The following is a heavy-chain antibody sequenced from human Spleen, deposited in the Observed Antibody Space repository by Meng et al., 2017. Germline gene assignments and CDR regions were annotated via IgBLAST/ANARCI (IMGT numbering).Heavy chain of an antibody. V-gene: IGHV4-34*01. Sequence: SETLSLTCAVYGGSFSGYYWSWIRQPPGKGLEWIGEINHSGSTNYNPSPKSRVTISVDTSKNQFSLKLSSVTAADTAVYYCARTVGATPHFDYWGQGTLVTVSS. J-gene: IGHJ4*02. D-gene: IGHD1-26*01. CDR1: GGSFSGYY. CDR3: ARTVGATPHFDY. CDR2: INHSGST.